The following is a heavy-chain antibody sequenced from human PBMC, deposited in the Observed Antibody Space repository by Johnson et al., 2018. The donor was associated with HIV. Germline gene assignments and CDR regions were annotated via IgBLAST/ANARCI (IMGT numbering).Heavy chain of an antibody. J-gene: IGHJ3*02. V-gene: IGHV3-30*04. CDR2: ISYDGSNK. CDR3: AKDGSSGYPDADAFDI. D-gene: IGHD3-22*01. Sequence: VQLVESGGGVVQPGRSLRLSCAASGFTFSSYAMHWVRQAPGKGLEWVAVISYDGSNKYYADSVKGRFTISRDNSKNTLYLQMNSLRAEDTAVYYCAKDGSSGYPDADAFDIWGQGTMVTVSS. CDR1: GFTFSSYA.